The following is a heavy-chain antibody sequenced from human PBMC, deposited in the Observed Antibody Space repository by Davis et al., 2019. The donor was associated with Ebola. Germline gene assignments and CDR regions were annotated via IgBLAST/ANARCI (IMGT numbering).Heavy chain of an antibody. CDR1: GYTFTSYG. CDR3: ARDVLLWFRELAGDAFDI. CDR2: INAGNGNT. Sequence: ASVKVSCKASGYTFTSYGISWVRQAPGQGLEWMGWINAGNGNTKYSQKFQGRVTITRDTSASTAYMELSSLRSEDTAVYYCARDVLLWFRELAGDAFDIWGQGTMVTVSS. J-gene: IGHJ3*02. V-gene: IGHV1-3*01. D-gene: IGHD3-10*01.